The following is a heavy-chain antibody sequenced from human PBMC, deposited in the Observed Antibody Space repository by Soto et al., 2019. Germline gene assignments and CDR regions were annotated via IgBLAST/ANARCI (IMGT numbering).Heavy chain of an antibody. CDR1: GGTFSSYA. V-gene: IGHV1-69*01. CDR2: IIPIFGTA. D-gene: IGHD3-3*01. Sequence: QVQLVQSGAEVKKPGSSVKVSCKASGGTFSSYAISWVRQAPGQGLEWMGGIIPIFGTANYAQKFQGRVTITAVESTSTAYMELSSLRSEDTAVYYGARAHGPYYDFWSGYFTWLDPWGQGTLVTFSS. J-gene: IGHJ5*02. CDR3: ARAHGPYYDFWSGYFTWLDP.